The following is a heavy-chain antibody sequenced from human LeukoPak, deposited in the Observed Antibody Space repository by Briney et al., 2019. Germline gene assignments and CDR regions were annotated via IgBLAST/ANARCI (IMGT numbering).Heavy chain of an antibody. CDR3: ARVDDRYRYGDSNFDY. V-gene: IGHV1-2*06. Sequence: GASVKVSCKSSGYTFSDYYMHWVRQAPGQGLEWMGRINPNTGGTNHAQKFQGRVTMTRDTSISTAYMELSSLRFDDTAVYYCARVDDRYRYGDSNFDYWGQGTLVTVSS. CDR2: INPNTGGT. CDR1: GYTFSDYY. D-gene: IGHD4-17*01. J-gene: IGHJ4*02.